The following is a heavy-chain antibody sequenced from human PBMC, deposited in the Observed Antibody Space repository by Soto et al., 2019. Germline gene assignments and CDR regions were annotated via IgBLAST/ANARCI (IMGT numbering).Heavy chain of an antibody. V-gene: IGHV1-69*06. CDR2: IIPIFGTA. D-gene: IGHD3-22*01. CDR3: GRDPGGYYYDSSGYYLSHY. J-gene: IGHJ4*02. CDR1: GGTFSSYA. Sequence: SVKVSCKASGGTFSSYAISWVRQAPGQGLEWMGGIIPIFGTANYAQKFQGRVTITADKSTSTAYMELSSLRSEDTAVYYCGRDPGGYYYDSSGYYLSHYWGQGTLVTVSS.